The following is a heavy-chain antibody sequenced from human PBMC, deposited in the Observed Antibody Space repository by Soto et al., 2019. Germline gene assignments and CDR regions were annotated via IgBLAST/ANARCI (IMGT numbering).Heavy chain of an antibody. CDR3: ATLIGDYALDYYYYGMDV. D-gene: IGHD4-17*01. Sequence: LRLSCAASGFTFSSYSMNWVRQAPGKGLEWVSSISSSSSYIYYADSVKGRFTISRDNAKNSLYLQMNSLRAEDTAVYYCATLIGDYALDYYYYGMDVWGQGTTVTVSS. CDR1: GFTFSSYS. CDR2: ISSSSSYI. J-gene: IGHJ6*02. V-gene: IGHV3-21*01.